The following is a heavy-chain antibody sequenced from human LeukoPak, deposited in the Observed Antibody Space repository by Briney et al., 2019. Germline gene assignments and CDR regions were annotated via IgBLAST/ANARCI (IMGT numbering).Heavy chain of an antibody. CDR1: GYTFTNYE. V-gene: IGHV1-8*03. CDR2: MNPNSGNA. Sequence: ASVKVSCKASGYTFTNYEIHWVRQATGQGLEWMGWMNPNSGNAGSAQKLQGRFSITRNTSIDTAYMELRSLRVEDTALYYCARDRLERELDYWGQGTLVTVSS. J-gene: IGHJ4*02. CDR3: ARDRLERELDY. D-gene: IGHD1-1*01.